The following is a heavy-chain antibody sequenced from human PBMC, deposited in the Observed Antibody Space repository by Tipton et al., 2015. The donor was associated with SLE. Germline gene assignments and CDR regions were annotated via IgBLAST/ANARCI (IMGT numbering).Heavy chain of an antibody. CDR3: ARHSAMTTGYFQL. J-gene: IGHJ1*01. V-gene: IGHV4-59*08. CDR2: IYYSGST. Sequence: TLSLTCTVSGGSISSHYWSWIRQPPGKGLEWIGYIYYSGSTNYNPSLKSRITISVDTSKDQFSLKLSSVTAADTAVYYCARHSAMTTGYFQLWGQGTPVTVSS. D-gene: IGHD1-1*01. CDR1: GGSISSHY.